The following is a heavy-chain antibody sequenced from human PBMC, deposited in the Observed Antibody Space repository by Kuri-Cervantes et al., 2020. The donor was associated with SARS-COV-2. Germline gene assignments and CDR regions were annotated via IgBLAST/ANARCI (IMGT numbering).Heavy chain of an antibody. CDR3: ASYCTNCVCLTYYYYCMDV. V-gene: IGHV3-74*01. CDR2: ITGDGSST. CDR1: GFTFSSYG. D-gene: IGHD2-8*01. Sequence: GESLKISCAASGFTFSSYGMHWVRQAPGKGLVWVSRITGDGSSTDYADSVKGRFTISRDNAKNTLYLQMNSLRAEDTAVYYCASYCTNCVCLTYYYYCMDVWGQGTTVTVSS. J-gene: IGHJ6*02.